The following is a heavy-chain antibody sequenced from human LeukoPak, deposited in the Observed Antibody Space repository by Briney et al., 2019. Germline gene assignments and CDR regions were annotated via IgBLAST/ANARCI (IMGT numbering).Heavy chain of an antibody. CDR3: ARAGADY. V-gene: IGHV4-38-2*02. J-gene: IGHJ4*02. Sequence: SETLSLTCTVSGYSISNGYYWGWIRQSPGKGLEWVGSVSHRGSTYYNPSLKSRVTISVDTSKNQFSLKLSSVTAADTAVYYCARAGADYWGQGTLVTVSS. CDR1: GYSISNGYY. CDR2: VSHRGST. D-gene: IGHD3-10*01.